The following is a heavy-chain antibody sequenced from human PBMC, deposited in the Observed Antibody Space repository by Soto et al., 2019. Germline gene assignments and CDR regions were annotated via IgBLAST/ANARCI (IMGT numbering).Heavy chain of an antibody. CDR2: ISGSGGST. Sequence: GGSLRLSCAASGFTFSSYAMSWVRQAPGKGLEWVSAISGSGGSTYYADSVKGRFTISRDNSRNTLYLQMNSLRAEDTAVYYCAKNNAVFTHGMDVWGQGTTVTVSS. D-gene: IGHD1-20*01. V-gene: IGHV3-23*01. J-gene: IGHJ6*02. CDR1: GFTFSSYA. CDR3: AKNNAVFTHGMDV.